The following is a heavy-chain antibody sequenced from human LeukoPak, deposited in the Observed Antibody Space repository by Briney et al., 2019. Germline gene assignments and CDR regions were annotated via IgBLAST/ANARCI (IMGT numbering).Heavy chain of an antibody. CDR1: DGSINSYY. Sequence: PSETLSLTCSVSDGSINSYYWNWIRRPPGKGLEWIGYIYYNGNTNYSPSLKSRVTMSIDTSKNLFSLKVSSVTAADTAVYYCARGRSNYYGMDVWGQGTTVTVSS. CDR3: ARGRSNYYGMDV. CDR2: IYYNGNT. V-gene: IGHV4-59*01. J-gene: IGHJ6*02. D-gene: IGHD1-26*01.